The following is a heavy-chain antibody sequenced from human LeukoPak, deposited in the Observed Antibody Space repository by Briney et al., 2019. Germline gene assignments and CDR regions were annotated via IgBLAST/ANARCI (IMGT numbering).Heavy chain of an antibody. J-gene: IGHJ3*02. V-gene: IGHV3-21*01. CDR1: GFTFSSYS. Sequence: GGSLRLSCAASGFTFSSYSMNWVRQAPGKGLEWVSSISSSSSYIYYAGSVKGRFTISRDTAKNSLYLQMNSLRAEDTAVYYCAREVTTSGAFDIWGQGTMVTVSS. CDR3: AREVTTSGAFDI. CDR2: ISSSSSYI. D-gene: IGHD4-11*01.